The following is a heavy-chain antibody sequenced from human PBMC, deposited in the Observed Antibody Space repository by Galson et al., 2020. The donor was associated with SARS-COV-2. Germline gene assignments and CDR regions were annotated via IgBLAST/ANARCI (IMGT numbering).Heavy chain of an antibody. CDR2: FDPEDGET. CDR1: GYTLTELS. V-gene: IGHV1-24*01. D-gene: IGHD2-2*01. Sequence: ASVKVSCKVSGYTLTELSMHWVRQAPGKGLEWMGGFDPEDGETIYAQKFQGRVTMTEDTSTDTAYMELSSLRSEDTAVYYCAVSPVAPRPPDFLAGSWFDPWGQGTLVTVSS. J-gene: IGHJ5*02. CDR3: AVSPVAPRPPDFLAGSWFDP.